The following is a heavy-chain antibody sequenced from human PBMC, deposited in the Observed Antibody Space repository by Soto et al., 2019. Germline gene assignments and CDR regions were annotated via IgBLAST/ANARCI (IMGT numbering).Heavy chain of an antibody. J-gene: IGHJ4*02. V-gene: IGHV4-39*01. CDR3: ARLGTYFDD. CDR1: GGSISSSSYY. Sequence: SETLSLTCTVSGGSISSSSYYWGWIRQPPGKGLEWIGSIYYSGSTYYNPSLKSRVTISVDTSKNQFSLKLSSVTAADTAVYYCARLGTYFDDWGQGTLVTVSS. CDR2: IYYSGST. D-gene: IGHD1-1*01.